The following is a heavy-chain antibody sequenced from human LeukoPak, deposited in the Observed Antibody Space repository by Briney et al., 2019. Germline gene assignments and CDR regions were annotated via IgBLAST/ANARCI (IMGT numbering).Heavy chain of an antibody. CDR2: NYYSVST. V-gene: IGHV4-30-4*08. J-gene: IGHJ3*02. CDR3: QGYSSGWSVFGYAFDI. CDR1: GGSISRGDYY. D-gene: IGHD6-19*01. Sequence: SETQSLTCTVSGGSISRGDYYWSWVRRPRGKGLEWFGYNYYSVSTYYNPSLKSRVTISEDTSKNQFYLKLSSVTAADTAVYYCQGYSSGWSVFGYAFDIWGQGTMVTVSS.